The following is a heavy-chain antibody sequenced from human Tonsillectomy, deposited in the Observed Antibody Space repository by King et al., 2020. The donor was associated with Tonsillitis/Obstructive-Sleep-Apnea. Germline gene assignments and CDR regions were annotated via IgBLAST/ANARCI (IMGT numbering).Heavy chain of an antibody. J-gene: IGHJ4*02. CDR3: ARSPVSRSSFYFDY. CDR1: GFTVGTNY. CDR2: IYSGDST. V-gene: IGHV3-53*01. Sequence: VQLVESGGGLIQPGGSLRLSCAASGFTVGTNYMNWVRQAPGKGLEWVSVIYSGDSTYYADSVKGRFTISRDNSKNTLYLHMSSPRAEDTAEYYWARSPVSRSSFYFDYWGLGTLVTASS. D-gene: IGHD6-6*01.